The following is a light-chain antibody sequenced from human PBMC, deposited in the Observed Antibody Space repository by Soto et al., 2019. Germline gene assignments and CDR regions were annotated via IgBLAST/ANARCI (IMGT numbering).Light chain of an antibody. V-gene: IGLV1-44*01. CDR1: SSNIGSNT. Sequence: QSVLTQPPSVSGTPGQTVTISCSGSSSNIGSNTVEWYQHLPGAAPKLVIYSNSQRPSGVPDRFSGSKSGTSASLAISGLQSDVEGDYYCTTWDDSLSAVVFGGGTKLTVL. CDR3: TTWDDSLSAVV. J-gene: IGLJ2*01. CDR2: SNS.